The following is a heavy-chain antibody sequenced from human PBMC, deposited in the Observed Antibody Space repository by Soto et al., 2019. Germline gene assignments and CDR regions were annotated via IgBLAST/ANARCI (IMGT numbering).Heavy chain of an antibody. D-gene: IGHD4-17*01. CDR3: AKGGLRGDYGSYWYLDL. CDR2: ISGSGGST. CDR1: GFTFSSYA. J-gene: IGHJ2*01. V-gene: IGHV3-23*01. Sequence: EVQLLESGGGLVQPGGSLRLSCAASGFTFSSYAMSWVRQAPGKGLEWVSAISGSGGSTYYADSVKGRFTISRDNSKNTLYLQMNSLRAEDTAVYYWAKGGLRGDYGSYWYLDLLGRGTLVTVS.